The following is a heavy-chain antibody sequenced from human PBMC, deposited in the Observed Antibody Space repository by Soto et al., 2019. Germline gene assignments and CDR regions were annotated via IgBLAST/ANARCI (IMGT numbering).Heavy chain of an antibody. CDR2: IYPGDSDT. J-gene: IGHJ4*02. CDR1: GKSFASYC. D-gene: IGHD2-15*01. Sequence: GSGKSFASYCIRCMRQMPGKGLEWMGIIYPGDSDTRYSPSFQGQVTISADKSISTAYLQWSSLKASDTAMYYCARREGSLLDYWGQGTLVTVSS. CDR3: ARREGSLLDY. V-gene: IGHV5-51*01.